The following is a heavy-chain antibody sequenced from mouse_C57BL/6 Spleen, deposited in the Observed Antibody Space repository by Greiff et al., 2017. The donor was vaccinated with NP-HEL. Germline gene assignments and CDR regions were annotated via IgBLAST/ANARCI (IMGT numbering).Heavy chain of an antibody. J-gene: IGHJ2*01. CDR2: IYPRDGST. Sequence: VKLVESDAELVKPGASVKISCKVSGYTFTDHTIHWMKQRPEQGLEWIGYIYPRDGSTKYHEKFKGQANLTADKSSSTAYMQLNSLTSEDSAVYFCARCPSNWEGFDYWGQGTTLTVSS. D-gene: IGHD4-1*01. CDR3: ARCPSNWEGFDY. V-gene: IGHV1-78*01. CDR1: GYTFTDHT.